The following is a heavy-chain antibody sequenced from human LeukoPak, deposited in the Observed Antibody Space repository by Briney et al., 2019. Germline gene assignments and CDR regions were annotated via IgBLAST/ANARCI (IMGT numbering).Heavy chain of an antibody. J-gene: IGHJ3*02. CDR1: GFTFSSYW. CDR3: TREKDYYDSSGYYRDAFDI. D-gene: IGHD3-22*01. V-gene: IGHV3-74*01. Sequence: PGGSLRLSCAASGFTFSSYWMHWVRQAPGKRLVWVSRINSDGSSTSYADSVKGRFTISRDNAKNTLYLQMNSLRAEDTAVYYCTREKDYYDSSGYYRDAFDIWGQGTKVTASS. CDR2: INSDGSST.